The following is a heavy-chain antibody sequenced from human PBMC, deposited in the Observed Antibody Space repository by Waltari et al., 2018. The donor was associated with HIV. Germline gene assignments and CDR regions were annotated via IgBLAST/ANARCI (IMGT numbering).Heavy chain of an antibody. CDR1: GYSFHTYS. CDR2: IHTNTGNP. J-gene: IGHJ5*02. V-gene: IGHV7-4-1*02. Sequence: QVQLVQSGSELKKPGASVKVSCKASGYSFHTYSINWGRQAPGQGLEWMGWIHTNTGNPTYAQGFTGRFVFSLDTSVSTAYLQISSLKAEDTAVYYCARAVSPNWFDPWGQGTLVAVSS. CDR3: ARAVSPNWFDP.